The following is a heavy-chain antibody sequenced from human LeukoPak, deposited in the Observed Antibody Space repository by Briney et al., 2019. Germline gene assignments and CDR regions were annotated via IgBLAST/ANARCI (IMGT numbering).Heavy chain of an antibody. D-gene: IGHD2-2*01. J-gene: IGHJ6*03. Sequence: SQTLSLTCSVSGGSISSGSYHWTWIRQPAGKGLEWIGLIYTSGNTKYSPSLKSRVTISVDTSKNHFSLNLSSVTAADTAVYYCARDQVVVLPAAGDYYYYMDVWGKGTTVTVSS. CDR2: IYTSGNT. CDR3: ARDQVVVLPAAGDYYYYMDV. CDR1: GGSISSGSYH. V-gene: IGHV4-61*02.